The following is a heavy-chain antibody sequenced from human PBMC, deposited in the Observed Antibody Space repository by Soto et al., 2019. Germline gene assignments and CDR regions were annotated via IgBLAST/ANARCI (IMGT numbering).Heavy chain of an antibody. D-gene: IGHD3-3*01. CDR3: ARVRVGFWSGYFHPTTYYYGMDV. Sequence: PGGSLRLSCAASGFTFSSYEMNWVRQAPGKGLEWVSYISSSGSTIYYADSVKGRFTISRDNAKNSLYLQMNSLRAEDTAVYYCARVRVGFWSGYFHPTTYYYGMDVWGQGTTVTVSS. CDR2: ISSSGSTI. CDR1: GFTFSSYE. V-gene: IGHV3-48*03. J-gene: IGHJ6*02.